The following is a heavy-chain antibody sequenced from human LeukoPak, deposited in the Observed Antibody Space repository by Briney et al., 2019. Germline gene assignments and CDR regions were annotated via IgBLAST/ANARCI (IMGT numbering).Heavy chain of an antibody. J-gene: IGHJ4*02. CDR2: IWHDGSNK. Sequence: PGRSLRLSCAASGSTFSSYGMHWVRQAPGKGLEWVAVIWHDGSNKDYADSVKGRFTISRDNSKNTLYLQMNSLRAEDTGIYYCAKGREAYFGSYTPFDSWGQGVPVTVSS. D-gene: IGHD3-3*01. CDR1: GSTFSSYG. CDR3: AKGREAYFGSYTPFDS. V-gene: IGHV3-33*06.